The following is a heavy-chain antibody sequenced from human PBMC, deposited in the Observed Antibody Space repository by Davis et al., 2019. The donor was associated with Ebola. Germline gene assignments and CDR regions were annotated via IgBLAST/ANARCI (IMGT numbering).Heavy chain of an antibody. CDR2: IHHSGTT. J-gene: IGHJ5*02. CDR1: GDSISSYY. CDR3: ARRGLLWFRELGGGYNWFDP. Sequence: SETLSLTCTVSGDSISSYYWSWIRQTPGKELEWIGYIHHSGTTNYSPSLKSRVTISVDTSKNQFSLRLISVTAADTAVYYCARRGLLWFRELGGGYNWFDPWGQGTLVTVSS. V-gene: IGHV4-59*08. D-gene: IGHD3-10*01.